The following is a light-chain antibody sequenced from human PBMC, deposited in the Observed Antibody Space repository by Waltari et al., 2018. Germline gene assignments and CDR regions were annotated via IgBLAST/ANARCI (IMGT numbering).Light chain of an antibody. Sequence: QSALTQPPSASGSPGQSVTIACTGTSSDVGYYNYVSWYQQHPGKAPKLMIYEVSKRAAGVPGRVSGSKSGSTASLTVSGLRAEDEADYYCSSYAGNNNVVFGGGTKLTVL. CDR2: EVS. J-gene: IGLJ2*01. CDR1: SSDVGYYNY. CDR3: SSYAGNNNVV. V-gene: IGLV2-8*01.